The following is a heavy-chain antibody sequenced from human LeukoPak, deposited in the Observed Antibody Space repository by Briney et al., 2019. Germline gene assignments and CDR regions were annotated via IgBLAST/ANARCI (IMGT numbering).Heavy chain of an antibody. CDR3: ARVRFGYSSIPFDY. J-gene: IGHJ4*02. D-gene: IGHD6-19*01. CDR1: VFTFSSYW. CDR2: INIDGSST. Sequence: GGSLRLSCAASVFTFSSYWMHWVRHAPGKGRVWVSRINIDGSSTSYADSVKGRFTISRDNAKNTRYLQMNSLRAEDTAVYYCARVRFGYSSIPFDYWGQGTLVTVSS. V-gene: IGHV3-74*01.